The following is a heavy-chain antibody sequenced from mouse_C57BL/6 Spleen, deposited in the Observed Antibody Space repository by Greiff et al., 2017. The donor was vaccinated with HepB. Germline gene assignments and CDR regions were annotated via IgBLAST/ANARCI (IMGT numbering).Heavy chain of an antibody. V-gene: IGHV1-81*01. CDR1: GYTFTSYG. D-gene: IGHD3-2*02. J-gene: IGHJ4*01. CDR3: ASSGAAQATDYYAMDY. Sequence: QVQLQQSGAELARPGASVKLSCKASGYTFTSYGISWVKQRTGQGLEWIGEIYPRSGNTYYNEKFKGKATLTADKSSSTAYMELRSLTSEDSAVYFCASSGAAQATDYYAMDYWGQGTSVTVSS. CDR2: IYPRSGNT.